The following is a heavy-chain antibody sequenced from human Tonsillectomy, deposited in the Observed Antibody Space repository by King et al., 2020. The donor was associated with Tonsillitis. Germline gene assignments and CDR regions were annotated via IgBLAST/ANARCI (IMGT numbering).Heavy chain of an antibody. D-gene: IGHD6-19*01. CDR2: IYPGDSDT. CDR3: ARHGPHSSGWTSFDY. CDR1: GYRFTSYW. J-gene: IGHJ4*02. V-gene: IGHV5-51*01. Sequence: DVQLVESGAEVKKPGESLKISCKGSGYRFTSYWIGWVRQMPGKGLEWMGIIYPGDSDTRYSPSFQGQVTISADKSITTAYLQWSSLKASDTAMYYCARHGPHSSGWTSFDYWGQGTLVTVSS.